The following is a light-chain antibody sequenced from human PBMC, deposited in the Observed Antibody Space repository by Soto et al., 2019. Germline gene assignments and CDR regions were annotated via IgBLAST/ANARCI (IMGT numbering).Light chain of an antibody. Sequence: IQMTQSPSTLSASVGDRVTITCRASQSISSYLNWYQQKPGKAPKLLIYAASSLQSGVPSRFSGSGAGTDFTLTITSLQPEDFATYFCQQSYTLSPLTFGGGTKVDIK. CDR3: QQSYTLSPLT. V-gene: IGKV1-39*01. CDR2: AAS. J-gene: IGKJ4*01. CDR1: QSISSY.